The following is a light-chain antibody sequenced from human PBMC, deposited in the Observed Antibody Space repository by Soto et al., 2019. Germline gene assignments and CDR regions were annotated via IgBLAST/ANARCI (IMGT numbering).Light chain of an antibody. CDR1: QNVANN. Sequence: EKVMTQSPATLSVSPGERVTLSCRASQNVANNLAGYQQKPGQPPRLLIFRASTRATGVAARFSGSGSGTEFTLTISGLQSEDFAVYYCQQYNNWPPFTFGPGTKVDIK. J-gene: IGKJ3*01. CDR3: QQYNNWPPFT. V-gene: IGKV3-15*01. CDR2: RAS.